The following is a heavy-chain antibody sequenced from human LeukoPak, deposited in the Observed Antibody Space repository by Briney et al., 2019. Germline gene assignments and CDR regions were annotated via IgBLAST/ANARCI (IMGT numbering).Heavy chain of an antibody. Sequence: GGSLRLSCAASGFTFSSYAMSWVRQAPGKGLEWVSAISGSGGSTYYADSVRGRFTISRGNSKNTLYLQMNSLRAEDTAVYYCAKGSGWYVGAFDIWGQGTMVTVSS. V-gene: IGHV3-23*01. CDR1: GFTFSSYA. J-gene: IGHJ3*02. D-gene: IGHD6-19*01. CDR2: ISGSGGST. CDR3: AKGSGWYVGAFDI.